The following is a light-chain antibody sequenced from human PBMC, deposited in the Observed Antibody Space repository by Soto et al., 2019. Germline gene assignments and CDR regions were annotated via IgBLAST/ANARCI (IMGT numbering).Light chain of an antibody. Sequence: QSVLTQPPSVSGAPGQRVTISCAGSSSNIGAGYDVHWYQQIPGTAPKLLIYANINRPSGVPDRFSGSKSGTSASLAITGLQAEDEADYYCQSYDGSLSGYVFGTGTKVTVL. CDR3: QSYDGSLSGYV. V-gene: IGLV1-40*01. J-gene: IGLJ1*01. CDR1: SSNIGAGYD. CDR2: ANI.